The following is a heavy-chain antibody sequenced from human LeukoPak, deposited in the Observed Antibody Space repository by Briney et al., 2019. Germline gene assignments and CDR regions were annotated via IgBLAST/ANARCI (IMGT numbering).Heavy chain of an antibody. J-gene: IGHJ6*04. CDR1: GFTFSSYG. CDR2: IWYDGSNK. CDR3: ARGIVVVPAPGGYGMDV. Sequence: GGSLRLSCAASGFTFSSYGMHWVRQAPGKGLEWVAVIWYDGSNKYYADSVKGRFTISRDNSKNTLYLQMNSLRAEDTAVYYCARGIVVVPAPGGYGMDVWGKGTTVTVSS. V-gene: IGHV3-33*01. D-gene: IGHD2-2*01.